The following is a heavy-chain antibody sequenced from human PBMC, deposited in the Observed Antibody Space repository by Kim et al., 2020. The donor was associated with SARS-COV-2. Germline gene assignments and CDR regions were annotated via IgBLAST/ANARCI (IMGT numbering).Heavy chain of an antibody. CDR1: GFTFSDYY. D-gene: IGHD3-22*01. CDR3: ARDYWGEDYDSSGPPKY. J-gene: IGHJ4*02. CDR2: ISSSSSYT. Sequence: RGSLRLSCAASGFTFSDYYMSWIRQAPGKGLEWVSYISSSSSYTNYADSVKGRFTISRDNAKNSLYLQMNSLRAEDTALYYCARDYWGEDYDSSGPPKYWGQGTLVTVSS. V-gene: IGHV3-11*05.